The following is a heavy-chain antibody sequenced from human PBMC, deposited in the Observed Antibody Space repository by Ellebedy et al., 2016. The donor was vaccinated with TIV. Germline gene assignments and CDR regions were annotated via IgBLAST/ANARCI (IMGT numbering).Heavy chain of an antibody. CDR3: AREADLNAPGWFDP. V-gene: IGHV4-59*12. Sequence: SETLSLTCTVSGGSISSYYWSWIRQPPGKGLEWIGYIYYSGSTNYNPSLKSRVTISVDTSKNQFSLQLNSVTPEDTAVYYCAREADLNAPGWFDPWGQGTLVTVSS. J-gene: IGHJ5*02. CDR1: GGSISSYY. CDR2: IYYSGST.